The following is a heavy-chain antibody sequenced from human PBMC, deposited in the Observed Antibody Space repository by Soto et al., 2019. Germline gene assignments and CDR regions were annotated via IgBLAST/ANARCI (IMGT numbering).Heavy chain of an antibody. CDR3: ARETVTTNYYYYYYMDV. CDR1: GFTFSSYS. J-gene: IGHJ6*03. CDR2: ISSSSSYI. D-gene: IGHD4-17*01. Sequence: GGSLRLSCAASGFTFSSYSMNWVRQAPGKGLEWVSSISSSSSYIYYADSVKGRFTISRDNAKNSLYLQMNSLRAEDTAVYYCARETVTTNYYYYYYMDVWGKGTMVTVSS. V-gene: IGHV3-21*01.